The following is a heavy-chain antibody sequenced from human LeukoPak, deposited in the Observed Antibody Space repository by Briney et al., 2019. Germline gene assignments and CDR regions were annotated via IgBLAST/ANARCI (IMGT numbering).Heavy chain of an antibody. D-gene: IGHD4-17*01. Sequence: PGGSLRLSCAASGFTFSSYGMHWVRQAPGKGLEWVAVIWYDGSNKYYADSVKGRFTISRDNSKNTLYLQMNSLRAEDTAVYYCARVPTTVTTDYYYYGMDVWGQGTTVTVSS. CDR2: IWYDGSNK. J-gene: IGHJ6*02. CDR1: GFTFSSYG. CDR3: ARVPTTVTTDYYYYGMDV. V-gene: IGHV3-33*01.